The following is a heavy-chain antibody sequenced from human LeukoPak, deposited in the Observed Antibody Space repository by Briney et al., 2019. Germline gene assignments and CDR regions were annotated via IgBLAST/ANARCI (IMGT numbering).Heavy chain of an antibody. CDR1: GGTFSSYA. Sequence: PVKVSCKASGGTFSSYAISWVRQAPGQGLEWMGGIIPIFGTANYAQKFQGRVTITADESTSTAYMELSSLRSEDTAVYYCARHVGRVNPGYFDYWAREPWSPSPQ. CDR2: IIPIFGTA. V-gene: IGHV1-69*13. D-gene: IGHD1-1*01. J-gene: IGHJ4*02. CDR3: ARHVGRVNPGYFDY.